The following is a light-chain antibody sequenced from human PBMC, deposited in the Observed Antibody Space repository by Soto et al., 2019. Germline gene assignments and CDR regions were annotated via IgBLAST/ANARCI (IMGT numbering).Light chain of an antibody. V-gene: IGKV3-20*01. J-gene: IGKJ4*01. CDR3: HQYDSSLLT. Sequence: EIVLTQSPGTLSLSPGERATLSCRASQSVSSSYLAWYQQKPGQAPRLLIYGASSRATGIPDRFSGSGSVTHLTLTIRRLEPAAFAVYYCHQYDSSLLTFGGGTKVEIK. CDR1: QSVSSSY. CDR2: GAS.